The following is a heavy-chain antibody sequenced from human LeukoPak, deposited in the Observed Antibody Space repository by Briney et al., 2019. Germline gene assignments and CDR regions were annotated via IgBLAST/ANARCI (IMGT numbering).Heavy chain of an antibody. CDR1: GGSISSYY. V-gene: IGHV4-39*01. D-gene: IGHD3-10*01. CDR3: ARHSVSGVAPDY. Sequence: SETLSLTCTVSGGSISSYYWGWIRQPPGKGLEWIGSIYYSGSTYYNPSLKSRVTISVDTSKNQFSLKLSSVTAADTAVYYCARHSVSGVAPDYWGQGTLVTVSS. J-gene: IGHJ4*02. CDR2: IYYSGST.